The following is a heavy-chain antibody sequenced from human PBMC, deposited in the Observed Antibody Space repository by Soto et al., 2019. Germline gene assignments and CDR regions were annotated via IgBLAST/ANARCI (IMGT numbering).Heavy chain of an antibody. CDR1: GFTFSNFA. CDR3: ATESPTSYLFDS. Sequence: QVQLVESGGGVVQPGRSLRLSCAASGFTFSNFAMHWVRQAPGKGLEWVALIWSDGSKTYYADSVKGRFTISRDNSRNTLSLLMNGLRADDTAVYYCATESPTSYLFDSWGQGTLVTVSS. D-gene: IGHD1-26*01. V-gene: IGHV3-33*01. CDR2: IWSDGSKT. J-gene: IGHJ4*02.